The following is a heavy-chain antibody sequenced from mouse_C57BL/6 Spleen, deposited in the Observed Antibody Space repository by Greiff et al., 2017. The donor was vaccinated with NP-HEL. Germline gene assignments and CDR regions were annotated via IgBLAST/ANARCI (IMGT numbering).Heavy chain of an antibody. J-gene: IGHJ1*03. CDR1: GYSFTSGYD. Sequence: VQLKESGPGMVKPSQSLSLTCTVTGYSFTSGYDWHWIRHFPGNILEWMGYISYSGSTNYNPSLKSRISITHDTSKNHFFLKLTSVTTEDTATYYCARDGYYGYFDVWGTGTTVTVSS. D-gene: IGHD2-2*01. CDR3: ARDGYYGYFDV. V-gene: IGHV3-1*01. CDR2: ISYSGST.